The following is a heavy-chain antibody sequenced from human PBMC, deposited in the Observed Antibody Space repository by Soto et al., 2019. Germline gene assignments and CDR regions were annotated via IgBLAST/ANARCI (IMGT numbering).Heavy chain of an antibody. J-gene: IGHJ5*02. D-gene: IGHD5-12*01. Sequence: SETLSLTCAIYGGSFSCYYWSWIRQPPGKGLEWNGEINHSGSTNYNPSLKSRVTISVDTSKNQFSLKLSSVTAADTAVYYCARAFIVAAITDGFDPWGQGTLVTVSS. CDR1: GGSFSCYY. V-gene: IGHV4-34*01. CDR2: INHSGST. CDR3: ARAFIVAAITDGFDP.